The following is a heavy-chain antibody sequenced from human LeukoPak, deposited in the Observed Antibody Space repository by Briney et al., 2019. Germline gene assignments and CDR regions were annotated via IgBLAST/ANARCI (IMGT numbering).Heavy chain of an antibody. CDR2: INPNSGGT. Sequence: ASVKVSCKASGYTFTGYYMHWVRQAPGQGLEWMGWINPNSGGTNYAQKFQGRFTMTRDTSISTAYMELSRLRSDDTAVYYCARAVGFGSSGYSYWGQGTLVTVSS. CDR3: ARAVGFGSSGYSY. J-gene: IGHJ4*02. V-gene: IGHV1-2*02. D-gene: IGHD3-22*01. CDR1: GYTFTGYY.